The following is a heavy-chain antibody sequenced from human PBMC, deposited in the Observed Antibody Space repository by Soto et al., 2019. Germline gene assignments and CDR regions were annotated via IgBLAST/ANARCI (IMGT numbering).Heavy chain of an antibody. CDR3: TTGGGAGETGW. CDR2: IHYSGTS. D-gene: IGHD3-16*01. V-gene: IGHV4-31*03. Sequence: QVQLQESGPGLVEPSQTLSLTCTVSGVSISGGGRNWSWIRQYPGRGLQWIGFIHYSGTSYYNPSLKSRVAMSVDTSRNQFSLRLTSVTAADTAVYYCTTGGGAGETGWWGGGGVVTVSS. CDR1: GVSISGGGRN. J-gene: IGHJ4*02.